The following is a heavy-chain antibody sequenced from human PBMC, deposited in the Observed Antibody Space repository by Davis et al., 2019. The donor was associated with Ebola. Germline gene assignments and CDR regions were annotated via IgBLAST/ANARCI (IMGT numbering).Heavy chain of an antibody. V-gene: IGHV1-2*02. CDR1: GYTFAIYY. Sequence: ASVKVSCKASGYTFAIYYIHWVRQAPGQGLEWMGWINPNSGGTNYAQKFQGRVTMTRDTSISTAYMELSRLRSDDTAVYYCARGVDSGTYYGAFDIWGQGTMVTVSS. J-gene: IGHJ3*02. D-gene: IGHD1-26*01. CDR3: ARGVDSGTYYGAFDI. CDR2: INPNSGGT.